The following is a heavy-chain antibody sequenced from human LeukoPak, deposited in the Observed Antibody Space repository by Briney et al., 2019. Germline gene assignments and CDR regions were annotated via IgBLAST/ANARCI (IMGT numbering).Heavy chain of an antibody. Sequence: PGGSLTLSCAASGFTFGSYAMSWVREAPARGLEWVSSLRGNGDSFYADSVKGRFTLSRDESRNTVYLQLSKLRAEDTAVYYCAKASWVSTADAVLWGQGTVVTVSS. V-gene: IGHV3-23*01. D-gene: IGHD3-16*01. J-gene: IGHJ4*02. CDR1: GFTFGSYA. CDR3: AKASWVSTADAVL. CDR2: LRGNGDS.